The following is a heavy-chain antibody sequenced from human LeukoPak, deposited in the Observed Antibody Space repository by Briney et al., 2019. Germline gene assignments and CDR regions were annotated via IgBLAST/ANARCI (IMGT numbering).Heavy chain of an antibody. J-gene: IGHJ4*02. CDR3: ARDRGYCSSTSCYGYFDY. CDR1: GFTFSSYV. CDR2: ISGSGGST. Sequence: GGSLRLSCAASGFTFSSYVMSWVRQAPGKGLEWVSAISGSGGSTYYADSVKGRFTISRDNSKNTLYLQMNSLRAEDTAVYYCARDRGYCSSTSCYGYFDYWGQGTLVTVSS. V-gene: IGHV3-23*01. D-gene: IGHD2-2*01.